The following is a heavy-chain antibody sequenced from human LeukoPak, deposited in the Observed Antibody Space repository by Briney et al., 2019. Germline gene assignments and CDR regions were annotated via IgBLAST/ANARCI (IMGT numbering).Heavy chain of an antibody. CDR3: AREGDSSGYYFDY. CDR1: GFTFSSYA. CDR2: ISGSGCIT. D-gene: IGHD3-22*01. V-gene: IGHV3-23*01. Sequence: GGSLRLSCAASGFTFSSYAMSWVRQAPGKGLEWVSAISGSGCITYYADSVKGRFTFSRDNSKNTLYLQMNSLRAEDTAVYYCAREGDSSGYYFDYWGQGTPVTVSS. J-gene: IGHJ4*02.